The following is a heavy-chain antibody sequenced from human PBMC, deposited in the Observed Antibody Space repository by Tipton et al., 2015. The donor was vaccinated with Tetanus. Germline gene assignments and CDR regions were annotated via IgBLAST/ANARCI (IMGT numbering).Heavy chain of an antibody. CDR1: GGSISSGSYY. Sequence: PGLVKPSETLSLTCTVSGGSISSGSYYWSWIRQPAGKGLEWIGRIYTSGSTNYNPSLKSRVTMSVDTSKNQFSLKLSSVTAADTAVYYCARGRHFIEVALPLDYWGQGTLVTVSS. J-gene: IGHJ4*02. CDR3: ARGRHFIEVALPLDY. D-gene: IGHD6-19*01. CDR2: IYTSGST. V-gene: IGHV4-61*02.